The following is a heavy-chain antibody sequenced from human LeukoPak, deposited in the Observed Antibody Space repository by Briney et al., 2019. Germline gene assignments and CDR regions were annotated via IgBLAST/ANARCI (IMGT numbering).Heavy chain of an antibody. CDR1: GYTFTGYY. Sequence: ASVKVSCKASGYTFTGYYMHWVRQAPGQGLEWMGWIDPNSGGTNYAQKFQGRVTMTRDTSISTAYMELSRLRSDDTAVYYCARTGGVGDWYVFDYWGQGTLVTVSS. CDR3: ARTGGVGDWYVFDY. CDR2: IDPNSGGT. J-gene: IGHJ4*02. D-gene: IGHD3-16*01. V-gene: IGHV1-2*02.